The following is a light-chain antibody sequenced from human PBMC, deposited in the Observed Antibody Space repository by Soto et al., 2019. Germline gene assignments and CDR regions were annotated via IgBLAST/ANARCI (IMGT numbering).Light chain of an antibody. CDR2: DVS. J-gene: IGLJ3*02. CDR1: RTDVGGYNY. CDR3: CSYAGSYSWV. V-gene: IGLV2-11*01. Sequence: QSALTQPRSVSGSPGESVTISCTGTRTDVGGYNYVSWYQQNPGNVPRLVIYDVSKRPSGVPDRFSGSKSGNTASLIISGLQAEDEADYYCCSYAGSYSWVFGGGTQLTVL.